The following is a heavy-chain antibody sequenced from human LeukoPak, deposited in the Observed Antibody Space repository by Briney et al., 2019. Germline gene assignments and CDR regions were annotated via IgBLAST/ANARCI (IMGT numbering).Heavy chain of an antibody. Sequence: ASVKVSCKTSGYTFSNYDITWVRQAPGQGLEWMGWISPYNGSINYAQNIQGRVTMTTDTSTSTAYMELRSLRLEDTAVYYCARLISLTTPPYFYYDMDVWGQGTTVIVSS. CDR3: ARLISLTTPPYFYYDMDV. CDR1: GYTFSNYD. CDR2: ISPYNGSI. V-gene: IGHV1-18*01. J-gene: IGHJ6*02. D-gene: IGHD1-1*01.